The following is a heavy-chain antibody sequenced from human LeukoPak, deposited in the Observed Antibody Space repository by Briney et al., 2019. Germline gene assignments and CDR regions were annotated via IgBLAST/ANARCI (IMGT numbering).Heavy chain of an antibody. CDR2: IIPIFGTA. D-gene: IGHD3-10*01. CDR1: GGTIISYA. Sequence: SVKVSCKASGGTIISYAISWVRQDPGQGLEWMGGIIPIFGTANYAQKFQGRVTITADESTSTAYMQLSSLTAEHTAVYHCARDRTNCGSGSSWFDPGGQGTLVTVSS. V-gene: IGHV1-69*13. J-gene: IGHJ5*02. CDR3: ARDRTNCGSGSSWFDP.